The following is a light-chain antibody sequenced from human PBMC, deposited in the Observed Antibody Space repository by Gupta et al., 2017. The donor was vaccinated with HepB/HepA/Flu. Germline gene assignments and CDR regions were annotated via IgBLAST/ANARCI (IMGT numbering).Light chain of an antibody. CDR1: SSDVGGYNY. CDR2: DVS. CDR3: SSYTSSSTVV. V-gene: IGLV2-14*03. Sequence: QSALTQPASVSGSPGPSFTISCTGTSSDVGGYNYVSWYQQHPGKAPKLMIYDVSNRPSGVSNRFSGSKSGNTASLTISGLQAEDEADYYCSSYTSSSTVVFGGGTKLTVL. J-gene: IGLJ2*01.